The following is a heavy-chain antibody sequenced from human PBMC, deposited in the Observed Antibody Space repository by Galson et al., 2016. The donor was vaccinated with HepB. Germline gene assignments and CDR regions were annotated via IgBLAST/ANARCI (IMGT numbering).Heavy chain of an antibody. J-gene: IGHJ1*01. V-gene: IGHV3-53*01. CDR2: IDPGGST. Sequence: SLRLSCAASGFSVSSNYMSWVRQAPGKGLECVSIIDPGGSTYYADSVKGRFTISRDTSRNTVSLQMNSLRAEDTAVYYCARDGTQKSFQDWGQGTLVTVSS. CDR1: GFSVSSNY. D-gene: IGHD1-26*01. CDR3: ARDGTQKSFQD.